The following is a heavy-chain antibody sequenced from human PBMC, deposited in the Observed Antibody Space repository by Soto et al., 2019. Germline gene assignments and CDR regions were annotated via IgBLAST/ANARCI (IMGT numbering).Heavy chain of an antibody. D-gene: IGHD3-10*01. CDR3: ARGNWGMDV. J-gene: IGHJ6*02. Sequence: QVQLQESGPGLVKPSETLSLTCTVSGGSISSYYWSWIRQPPGKGLEWIGYIYYSGSTNYSLSLKSRVTISVDTSKKQFSLKLSSVTAADTAVYYCARGNWGMDVWGQGTTVTVSS. CDR2: IYYSGST. V-gene: IGHV4-59*01. CDR1: GGSISSYY.